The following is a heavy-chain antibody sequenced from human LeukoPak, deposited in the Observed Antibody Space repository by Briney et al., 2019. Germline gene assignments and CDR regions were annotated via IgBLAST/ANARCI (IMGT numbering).Heavy chain of an antibody. CDR2: ISYDGSNE. D-gene: IGHD3-16*01. J-gene: IGHJ4*02. Sequence: GRSLRLSCAASGFTFSSYGMHWVRQAPGKGLEWLAVISYDGSNEIYADSVKGRFTVSRDNARNTLYLQMDSLRVDDTAVYYCARDWAWGGFAHWGQGTLVTVSS. V-gene: IGHV3-30*03. CDR3: ARDWAWGGFAH. CDR1: GFTFSSYG.